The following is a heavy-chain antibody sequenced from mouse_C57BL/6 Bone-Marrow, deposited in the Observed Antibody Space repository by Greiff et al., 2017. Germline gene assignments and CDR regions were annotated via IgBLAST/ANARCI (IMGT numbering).Heavy chain of an antibody. J-gene: IGHJ3*01. CDR2: LNPGSGGT. D-gene: IGHD4-1*01. CDR1: GYAFTHYL. CDR3: ARSKNCDSWFAY. V-gene: IGHV1-54*01. Sequence: QVHVKQSGAELVRPGTSVKVSCKASGYAFTHYLIEWVKQRPGQGLEWIGVLNPGSGGTTYNEKFQGKATLTADKSSSTAYMQRSSLTSEDSAVYFWARSKNCDSWFAYWGQGTLVTVSA.